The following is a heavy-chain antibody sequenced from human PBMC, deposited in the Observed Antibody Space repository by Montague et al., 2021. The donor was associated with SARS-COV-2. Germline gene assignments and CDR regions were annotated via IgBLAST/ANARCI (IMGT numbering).Heavy chain of an antibody. J-gene: IGHJ5*02. Sequence: SETLSLTCTVSGGSISSSDSYWGWIRQPPGKGLEWIGNIYYSGTTYYNPSLKSRITMAVDTSKNQFSLNLISVTAADTAVYFCVRMGAAHRLNTWFDAWGQGALVTVSS. CDR2: IYYSGTT. V-gene: IGHV4-39*01. CDR1: GGSISSSDSY. CDR3: VRMGAAHRLNTWFDA. D-gene: IGHD1-26*01.